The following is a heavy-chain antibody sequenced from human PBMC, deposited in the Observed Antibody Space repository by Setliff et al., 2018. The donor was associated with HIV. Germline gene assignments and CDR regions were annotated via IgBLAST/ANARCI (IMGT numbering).Heavy chain of an antibody. Sequence: PSETLSLTCSVSGDSISTGTYYWGWIRQPPGKGLEWIGSVSYSGSTLYNPSLKSRVTISVDTSKNHISLNLSSVTAADTGVYYCARHRDPPGTSWIYYYYYMDLWGEGTTVTVSS. CDR1: GDSISTGTYY. J-gene: IGHJ6*03. V-gene: IGHV4-39*01. CDR3: ARHRDPPGTSWIYYYYYMDL. CDR2: VSYSGST. D-gene: IGHD6-13*01.